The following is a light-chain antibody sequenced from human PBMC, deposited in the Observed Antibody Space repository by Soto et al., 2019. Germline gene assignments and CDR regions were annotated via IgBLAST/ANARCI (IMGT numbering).Light chain of an antibody. CDR1: SSDVGSYNL. J-gene: IGLJ3*02. CDR2: EGS. Sequence: QPASVSGSPGQSITISCTGTSSDVGSYNLVSWYQQHPGKAPKLMIYEGSKRPSGVSNRFSGSKSGNTASLTISGLQAEDEADYYCCSYARSSTFWVFGGGTKLTVL. V-gene: IGLV2-23*03. CDR3: CSYARSSTFWV.